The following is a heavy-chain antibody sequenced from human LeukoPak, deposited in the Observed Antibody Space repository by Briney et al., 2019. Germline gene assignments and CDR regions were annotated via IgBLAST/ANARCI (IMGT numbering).Heavy chain of an antibody. CDR3: AVIQLWLLDAFDI. J-gene: IGHJ3*02. D-gene: IGHD5-18*01. V-gene: IGHV1-46*01. CDR2: INPSGGST. CDR1: GYTFTSYY. Sequence: ASVKVSCKASGYTFTSYYMHWVRQAPGQGLEWMGIINPSGGSTSYAQKFQGRVTMTRDTSISTAYMELSRLRSDDTAVYYCAVIQLWLLDAFDIWGQGTMVTVSS.